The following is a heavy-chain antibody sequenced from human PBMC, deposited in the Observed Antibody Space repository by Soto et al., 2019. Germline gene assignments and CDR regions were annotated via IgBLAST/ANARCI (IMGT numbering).Heavy chain of an antibody. J-gene: IGHJ4*02. Sequence: PSETLSLTCTVSGGSLSHYYWSWIRQPPGKALEWIGFTYNSGSTNYNPSLKSRVTISVDTSKNQFSLKLTSVTTADTAVYYCAREGGSSTWYTYWGQGTLVTVSS. CDR2: TYNSGST. V-gene: IGHV4-59*01. D-gene: IGHD6-13*01. CDR1: GGSLSHYY. CDR3: AREGGSSTWYTY.